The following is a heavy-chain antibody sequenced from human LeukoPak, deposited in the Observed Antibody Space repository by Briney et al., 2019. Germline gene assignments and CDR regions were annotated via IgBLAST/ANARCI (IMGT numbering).Heavy chain of an antibody. J-gene: IGHJ4*02. CDR1: GASVSNYY. CDR3: ARGPLDSGYTYFDY. Sequence: SETLSLTCTVSGASVSNYYWSWIRQPPGKGLEWIGYFSYSGSTNYNPSLKSRVTISVDTSKNQFSLKLSSVTAADTAVYYCARGPLDSGYTYFDYWGQGTLVSVSS. V-gene: IGHV4-59*02. D-gene: IGHD5-12*01. CDR2: FSYSGST.